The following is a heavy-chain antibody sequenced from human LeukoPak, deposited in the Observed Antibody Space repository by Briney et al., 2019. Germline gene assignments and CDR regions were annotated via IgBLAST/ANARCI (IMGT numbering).Heavy chain of an antibody. CDR3: ARDSSGYHYRLFDY. D-gene: IGHD3-22*01. CDR2: VSAYNGHT. J-gene: IGHJ4*02. V-gene: IGHV1-18*01. CDR1: GYTFSSYG. Sequence: RASVKVSCKASGYTFSSYGFSWVRQAPGQGLEWKGWVSAYNGHTNYAQKVQGRVTMTTDTSTSTAYMELRSLRSDDTAVYYCARDSSGYHYRLFDYWGQGTLVTVSS.